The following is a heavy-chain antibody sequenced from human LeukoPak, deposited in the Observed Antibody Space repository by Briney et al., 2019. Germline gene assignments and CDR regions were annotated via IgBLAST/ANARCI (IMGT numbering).Heavy chain of an antibody. V-gene: IGHV4-39*01. CDR1: GGSISSSSYY. J-gene: IGHJ5*02. Sequence: SETLSLTCTVSGGSISSSSYYWGWIRQPPGKGLEWIESIYYSGSTYYNPSLKSRVTISVDTSKNQFSLKLSSVTAADTAVYYCARRGYSYRTYNWFDPWGQGTLVTVSS. CDR2: IYYSGST. D-gene: IGHD5-18*01. CDR3: ARRGYSYRTYNWFDP.